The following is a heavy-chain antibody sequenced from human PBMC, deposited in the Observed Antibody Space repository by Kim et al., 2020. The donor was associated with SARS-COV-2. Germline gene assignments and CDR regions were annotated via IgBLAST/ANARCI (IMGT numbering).Heavy chain of an antibody. V-gene: IGHV3-13*01. CDR2: T. J-gene: IGHJ4*02. D-gene: IGHD1-1*01. CDR3: ARVNSGDYYDY. Sequence: TSYPGAVKGRFTISRENAKNSLYLQMNSLRAGDTAVYYCARVNSGDYYDYWGQGTLVTVSS.